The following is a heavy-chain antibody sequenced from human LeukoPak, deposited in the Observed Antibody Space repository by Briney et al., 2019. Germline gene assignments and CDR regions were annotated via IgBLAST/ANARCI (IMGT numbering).Heavy chain of an antibody. J-gene: IGHJ4*02. CDR2: ISTSSTYI. V-gene: IGHV3-21*01. CDR3: ARVALGAPDY. Sequence: KPGGSLRLSCAASGFTFSSYSMNWVRQAPGKGLEWVSSISTSSTYIYYADSLKGRFTISRDNAKNSLYLQMNSLRAEDTAVYYCARVALGAPDYWGQGTLVTVSS. CDR1: GFTFSSYS. D-gene: IGHD1-26*01.